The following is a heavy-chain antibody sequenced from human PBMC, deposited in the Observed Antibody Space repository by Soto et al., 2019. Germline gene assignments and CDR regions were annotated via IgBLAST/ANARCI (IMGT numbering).Heavy chain of an antibody. J-gene: IGHJ2*01. D-gene: IGHD2-21*01. CDR1: GFTFINYA. CDR2: ISGGGDAT. V-gene: IGHV3-23*01. Sequence: EVQLLESGGASVQPGGSVRLSCAASGFTFINYAMNWVRQAPGKGLEWVSTISGGGDATFFADSVRGRFTFSRDNSKNTVTLQMNSLGVDDTAVYYCARKVVGSTSRPDYWYFDLWGRGTLVTVSS. CDR3: ARKVVGSTSRPDYWYFDL.